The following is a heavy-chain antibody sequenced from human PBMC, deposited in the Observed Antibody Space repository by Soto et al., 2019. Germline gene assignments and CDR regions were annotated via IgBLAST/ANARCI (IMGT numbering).Heavy chain of an antibody. J-gene: IGHJ4*02. CDR3: ARGATSPSY. Sequence: EVQLLESGGGLVQPGGSLRLSCAASGFTFSSYGMSWVRQAPGKGLEWVSAISSSGGNAYYADSVKGRFTISRDNSKNTLYLQMNSPRAEDTAVYYCARGATSPSYWGQGTLVTVSS. CDR2: ISSSGGNA. V-gene: IGHV3-23*01. CDR1: GFTFSSYG.